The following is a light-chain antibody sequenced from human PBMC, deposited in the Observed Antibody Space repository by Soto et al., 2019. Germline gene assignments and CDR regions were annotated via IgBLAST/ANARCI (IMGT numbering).Light chain of an antibody. J-gene: IGKJ1*01. CDR1: QNIYYN. CDR3: QQYGSSPRT. CDR2: GAS. Sequence: MTQSPATVSVSPGESTTLSCRASQNIYYNVAWYQQRPGQAPRLLIYGASSRAAGIPDRFSGSGSGTDFTLTISRLEPEDFAVYYCQQYGSSPRTFGQGTKVDI. V-gene: IGKV3-20*01.